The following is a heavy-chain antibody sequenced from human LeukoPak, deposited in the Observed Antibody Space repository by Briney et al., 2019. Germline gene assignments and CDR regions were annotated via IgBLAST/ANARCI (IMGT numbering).Heavy chain of an antibody. CDR2: ISSSSSTI. Sequence: PGGSLRLSCAASGFTFSSYSMNWVRQAPGKGLEWISYISSSSSTIDYADSVKGRFTISRDNAKNSLYLQMNSLRAEDTAVYYCARSSGSLNFDYWGQGTLVTVSS. CDR3: ARSSGSLNFDY. D-gene: IGHD6-19*01. CDR1: GFTFSSYS. V-gene: IGHV3-48*04. J-gene: IGHJ4*02.